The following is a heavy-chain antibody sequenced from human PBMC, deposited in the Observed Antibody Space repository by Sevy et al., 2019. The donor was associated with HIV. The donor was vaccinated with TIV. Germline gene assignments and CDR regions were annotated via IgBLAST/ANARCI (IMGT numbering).Heavy chain of an antibody. CDR1: GFTFSSYA. CDR3: ARGAGDGYTGDAFDI. V-gene: IGHV3-30-3*01. D-gene: IGHD5-12*01. J-gene: IGHJ3*02. CDR2: ISHDGSNK. Sequence: GGSLRLSCAASGFTFSSYAMHWVRQAPGKGLEWVAVISHDGSNKYYADSVKGRFTISRDNSKNTLYLQMNSLRAEDTAVYYCARGAGDGYTGDAFDIWGQGTMVTVSS.